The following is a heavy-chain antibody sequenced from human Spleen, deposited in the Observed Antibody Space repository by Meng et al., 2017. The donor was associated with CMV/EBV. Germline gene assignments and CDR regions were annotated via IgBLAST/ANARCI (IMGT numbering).Heavy chain of an antibody. CDR3: AKVPYSSGWSIFDY. J-gene: IGHJ4*02. CDR1: GFTCSSYA. D-gene: IGHD6-19*01. CDR2: ISGSDGST. V-gene: IGHV3-23*01. Sequence: SGFTCSSYAMSWVRRAPGRGLEWVSAISGSDGSTYYADSVKGRFTISRDNSKNTLYLQMNSLRAEDTAVYYCAKVPYSSGWSIFDYWGQGTLVTVSS.